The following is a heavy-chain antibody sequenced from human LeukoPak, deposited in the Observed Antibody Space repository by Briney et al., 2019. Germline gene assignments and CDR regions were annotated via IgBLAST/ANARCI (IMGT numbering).Heavy chain of an antibody. CDR1: GGTFISYA. CDR2: IIPIFGTA. J-gene: IGHJ4*02. Sequence: SVKASCKASGGTFISYAISWVRQAPGQGLEWMGGIIPIFGTANYAQKFQGRVTITADESTSTAYMELSSPRSEDTAVYYCASVDYYDSSGYDRFDYWGQGTLVTVSS. CDR3: ASVDYYDSSGYDRFDY. V-gene: IGHV1-69*13. D-gene: IGHD3-22*01.